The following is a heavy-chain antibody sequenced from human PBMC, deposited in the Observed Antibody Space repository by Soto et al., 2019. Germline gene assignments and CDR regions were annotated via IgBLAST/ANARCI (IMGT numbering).Heavy chain of an antibody. V-gene: IGHV3-33*01. CDR1: GFTFSSYG. Sequence: GGSLRLSCAASGFTFSSYGMHWVRQAPGKGLEWVAVIWYDGSNKYYADSVKGRFTISRDNSKNTLYLQMNSLRAEDTAVYYCARTTSGSYYPTDYWGQGTLVTVSS. D-gene: IGHD3-10*01. J-gene: IGHJ4*02. CDR3: ARTTSGSYYPTDY. CDR2: IWYDGSNK.